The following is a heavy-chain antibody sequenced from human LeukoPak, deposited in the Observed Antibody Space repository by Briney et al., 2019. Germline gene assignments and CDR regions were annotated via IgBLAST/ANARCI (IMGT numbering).Heavy chain of an antibody. CDR3: ARESKLGAAPTGGYYYYGMDV. D-gene: IGHD2-15*01. CDR1: GFTFSSYA. J-gene: IGHJ6*02. V-gene: IGHV3-30*04. CDR2: ISYDGSNK. Sequence: PGGSLRLSCAASGFTFSSYAMHWVRQAPGKGLEWVAVISYDGSNKYYADSVKGRFTISRDNSKNTLYLQMNSLRAEDTAVYYCARESKLGAAPTGGYYYYGMDVWGQGTTVTVSS.